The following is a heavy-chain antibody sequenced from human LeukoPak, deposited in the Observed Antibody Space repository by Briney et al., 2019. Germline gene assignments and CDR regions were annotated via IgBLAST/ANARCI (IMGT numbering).Heavy chain of an antibody. CDR2: INPNSGGT. Sequence: ASVKVSRKASGYTFIDYYIHWVRQAPGQGLEWMGWINPNSGGTNYGQKFQGRVTMTRDTSISTAYMELSRLISDGTAVYYCARIRYYYGSGSYSLGYWGQGTLVTVSS. CDR3: ARIRYYYGSGSYSLGY. V-gene: IGHV1-2*02. CDR1: GYTFIDYY. D-gene: IGHD3-10*01. J-gene: IGHJ4*02.